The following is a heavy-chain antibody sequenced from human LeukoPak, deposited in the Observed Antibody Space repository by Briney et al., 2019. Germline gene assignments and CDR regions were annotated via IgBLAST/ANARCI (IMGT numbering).Heavy chain of an antibody. D-gene: IGHD2/OR15-2a*01. J-gene: IGHJ5*02. Sequence: SETLSLTCAAYGGSFSEYYWSWIRQPPGKGLEWIGEINHSGSTNYNPSLKSRVTISLDTSKNQFSLKLSSVTAADTAVYYCARRITVFYWFDPWDQGTLVTVSS. CDR3: ARRITVFYWFDP. CDR1: GGSFSEYY. CDR2: INHSGST. V-gene: IGHV4-34*01.